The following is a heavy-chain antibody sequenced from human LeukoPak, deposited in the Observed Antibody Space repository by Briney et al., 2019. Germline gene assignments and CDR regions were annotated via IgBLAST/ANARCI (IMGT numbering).Heavy chain of an antibody. J-gene: IGHJ4*02. V-gene: IGHV1-2*02. CDR3: ARDSGAVGY. CDR1: GYTFTVYY. D-gene: IGHD3-10*01. Sequence: ASVKLSCKASGYTFTVYYMHWVRQAPRQGLEWMGWINPNSGGTNYAQKFQGRVTMTRDTSISTAYMELSRLRSDDTAVCYYARDSGAVGYWGQGTLVTVSS. CDR2: INPNSGGT.